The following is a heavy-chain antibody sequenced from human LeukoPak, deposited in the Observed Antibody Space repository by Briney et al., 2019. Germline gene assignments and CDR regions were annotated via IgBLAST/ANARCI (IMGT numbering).Heavy chain of an antibody. CDR1: GYTFTGYY. CDR3: AGSTFRTYYYDSSGYAKFDY. D-gene: IGHD3-22*01. J-gene: IGHJ4*02. Sequence: SVKVSCKASGYTFTGYYMHWVRQAPGQGLEWMGGIIPIFGTANYAQKFQGRVTITADESTSTAYMELSSLRSEDTAVYYCAGSTFRTYYYDSSGYAKFDYWGQGTLVTVSS. CDR2: IIPIFGTA. V-gene: IGHV1-69*13.